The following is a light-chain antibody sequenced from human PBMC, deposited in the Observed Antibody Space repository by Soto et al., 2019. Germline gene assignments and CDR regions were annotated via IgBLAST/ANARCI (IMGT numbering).Light chain of an antibody. CDR2: GAS. CDR3: QQYNNWPRT. CDR1: QSVFSSN. V-gene: IGKV3-15*01. Sequence: EIVMTQSPATLSVSPGERATLSCRASQSVFSSNLAWYQQKPGQAPRLLIYGASTRATGIPARFSGSGSGTEFTLTISSLQSEDFAVYYCQQYNNWPRTFGQGTKVDNK. J-gene: IGKJ1*01.